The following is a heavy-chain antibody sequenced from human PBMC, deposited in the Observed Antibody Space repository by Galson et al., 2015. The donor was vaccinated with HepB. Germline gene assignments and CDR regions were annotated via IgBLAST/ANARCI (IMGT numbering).Heavy chain of an antibody. CDR1: GFDFSTYN. V-gene: IGHV3-48*01. J-gene: IGHJ4*02. CDR3: VRGGSYSDF. Sequence: SLRLSCAVSGFDFSTYNINWFRQAPGKGLEWVSYISSGSSAMYYADSVEGRFTASRDNARNSLSLQMNSLRAEDTAVYYCVRGGSYSDFWGQGTLVTVSS. D-gene: IGHD4-11*01. CDR2: ISSGSSAM.